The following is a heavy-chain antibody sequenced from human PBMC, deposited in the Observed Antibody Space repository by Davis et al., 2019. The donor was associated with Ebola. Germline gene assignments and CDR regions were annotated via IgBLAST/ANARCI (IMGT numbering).Heavy chain of an antibody. V-gene: IGHV1-18*01. CDR3: ARDRAIFGVRNWFDP. J-gene: IGHJ5*02. Sequence: ASVKVSCKASGYTFTSYGISWVRQAPGQGLEWMGWISAYNGNTNYAQKLQGRVTMTTDTSTSTAYMELRSLRSDDTAVYYCARDRAIFGVRNWFDPWGQGTLVTVSS. CDR2: ISAYNGNT. D-gene: IGHD3-3*01. CDR1: GYTFTSYG.